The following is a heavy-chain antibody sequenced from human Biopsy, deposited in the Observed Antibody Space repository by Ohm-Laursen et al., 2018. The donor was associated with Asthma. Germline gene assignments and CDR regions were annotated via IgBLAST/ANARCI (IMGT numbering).Heavy chain of an antibody. J-gene: IGHJ6*02. D-gene: IGHD2-21*02. CDR3: ASYEVVTSILPLDV. V-gene: IGHV3-30*03. CDR2: ISYDGSNK. CDR1: GFTFSSYG. Sequence: SLRLSCAAAGFTFSSYGMHWVRQAPGKGLEWVAVISYDGSNKYYGDSVQGRFTISRDNSKNTLYLQMNSLRAEDTAVYYCASYEVVTSILPLDVWGQGTTVTVSS.